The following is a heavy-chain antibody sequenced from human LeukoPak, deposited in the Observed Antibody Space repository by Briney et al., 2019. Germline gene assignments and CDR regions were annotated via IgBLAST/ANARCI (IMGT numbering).Heavy chain of an antibody. J-gene: IGHJ3*02. CDR2: INPKSGGT. V-gene: IGHV1-2*02. D-gene: IGHD3-9*01. Sequence: VASVKVSCKASGYTFTDSYMHWVRQAPGQGLEWVGWINPKSGGTNYAQNFQGRVTVSRDTSISTAYLELRRLTSDDTAVYYCARGRVFDDAFDIWGQGTVVSDSS. CDR1: GYTFTDSY. CDR3: ARGRVFDDAFDI.